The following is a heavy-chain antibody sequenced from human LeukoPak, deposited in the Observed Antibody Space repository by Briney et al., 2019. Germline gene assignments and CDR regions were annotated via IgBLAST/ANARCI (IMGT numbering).Heavy chain of an antibody. J-gene: IGHJ5*02. V-gene: IGHV4-39*07. Sequence: PSETLSLTCTVSGGSISSSSYYWGWIRQPPGKGLEWNGSIYYSGSTYYNPSLKSRVTISVDTSKNQFSLKLSSVTAADTAVYYCARDLRMMITFGGVIVYGWFDPWGQGTLVTVSS. D-gene: IGHD3-16*02. CDR3: ARDLRMMITFGGVIVYGWFDP. CDR1: GGSISSSSYY. CDR2: IYYSGST.